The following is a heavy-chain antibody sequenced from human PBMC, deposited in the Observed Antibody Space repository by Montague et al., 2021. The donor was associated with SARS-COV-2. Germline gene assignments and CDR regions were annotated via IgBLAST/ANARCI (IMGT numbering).Heavy chain of an antibody. Sequence: SEPLSLTCTVSGGSMSDHYWAWIRQPPGKGLEWLAYIYYSGGINSNASLKSRVSMSVDTSKNQFSLKLTSVTAADTAVYYCARAVSVRRAVNWFDPWGQGTLATVSS. CDR1: GGSMSDHY. D-gene: IGHD3-10*01. CDR2: IYYSGGI. V-gene: IGHV4-59*11. J-gene: IGHJ5*02. CDR3: ARAVSVRRAVNWFDP.